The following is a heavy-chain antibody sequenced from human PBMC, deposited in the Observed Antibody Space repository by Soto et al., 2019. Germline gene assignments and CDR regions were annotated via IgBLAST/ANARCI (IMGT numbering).Heavy chain of an antibody. CDR2: IYYSGST. D-gene: IGHD3-22*01. V-gene: IGHV4-31*03. Sequence: TLSLPCTVSGGSISSGAYYWSWIRQHPGKGLEWIGYIYYSGSTYYNPSLKSRVTISVDTSKNQFSLKLSSVTAADTAVYYCARSEEGVHDSSGYILDYCGQRTLVTVCS. CDR1: GGSISSGAYY. CDR3: ARSEEGVHDSSGYILDY. J-gene: IGHJ4*02.